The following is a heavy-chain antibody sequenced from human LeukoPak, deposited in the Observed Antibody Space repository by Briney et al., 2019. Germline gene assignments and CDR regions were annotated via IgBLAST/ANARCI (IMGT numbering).Heavy chain of an antibody. CDR3: AKDLSYYYYGSGSSTYGMDV. Sequence: GGSLRLSCAASGFTFSIYAMSCVRQAPGKGLEWVSFITGSGASTYYADSVKGRFTISRDNSKNTLYLQMNSLRAEDTAVYYCAKDLSYYYYGSGSSTYGMDVWGQRTTVTVSS. D-gene: IGHD3-10*01. J-gene: IGHJ6*02. CDR2: ITGSGAST. CDR1: GFTFSIYA. V-gene: IGHV3-23*01.